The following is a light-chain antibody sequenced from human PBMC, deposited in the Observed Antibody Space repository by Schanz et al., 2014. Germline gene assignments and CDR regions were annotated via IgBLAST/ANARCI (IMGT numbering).Light chain of an antibody. CDR2: EAS. Sequence: QSALTQPASVSGSPGQSITISCTGTSSDVGSHNLVSWYQQYPGRAPKLIISEASKRPSGVSNRFSGSKSGNTASLTITGLQAEDEADYYCCSHGGNYWVFGGGTKLTVL. V-gene: IGLV2-23*01. CDR1: SSDVGSHNL. CDR3: CSHGGNYWV. J-gene: IGLJ3*02.